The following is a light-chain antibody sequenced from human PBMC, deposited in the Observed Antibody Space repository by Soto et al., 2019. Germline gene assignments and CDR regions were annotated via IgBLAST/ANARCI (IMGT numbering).Light chain of an antibody. CDR3: ATRDSSSIAGV. CDR1: SSNIGNNF. CDR2: DNN. J-gene: IGLJ2*01. Sequence: QSVLTQPPSVSAAPGQKVTISCSGSSSNIGNNFVSWYQHLPGTAPKLLIYDNNKRPSGIPDRFSGTKSGTSATLGITGLQTGDEAHYSCATRDSSSIAGVFGGGSKLTVL. V-gene: IGLV1-51*01.